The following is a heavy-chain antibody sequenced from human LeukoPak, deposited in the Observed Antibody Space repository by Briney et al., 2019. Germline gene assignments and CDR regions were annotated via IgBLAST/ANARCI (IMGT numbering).Heavy chain of an antibody. CDR1: GGSFSGYY. J-gene: IGHJ4*02. V-gene: IGHV4-34*01. D-gene: IGHD2-21*02. Sequence: PSGTLSLTCAVYGGSFSGYYWSWIRQPPGKGLEWIGEINHSGSTNYNPSLKSRVTISVDTSKNQFSLKLSSVTAADTAVYYCARESHPTNIVVVTAILDYWGQGTLVTVSS. CDR3: ARESHPTNIVVVTAILDY. CDR2: INHSGST.